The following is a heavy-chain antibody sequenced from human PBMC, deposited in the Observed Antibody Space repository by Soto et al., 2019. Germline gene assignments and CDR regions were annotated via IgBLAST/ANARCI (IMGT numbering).Heavy chain of an antibody. Sequence: SETLSLACTVSGGSISSSSYYWGWIRQPPGKGLEWIGSIYYSGSTYYNPSLKSRVTISVDTSKNQFSLKLSSVTAADTAVYYCARDARLNVMDVWGQGTTVS. CDR2: IYYSGST. CDR1: GGSISSSSYY. J-gene: IGHJ6*02. V-gene: IGHV4-39*02. CDR3: ARDARLNVMDV. D-gene: IGHD2-21*01.